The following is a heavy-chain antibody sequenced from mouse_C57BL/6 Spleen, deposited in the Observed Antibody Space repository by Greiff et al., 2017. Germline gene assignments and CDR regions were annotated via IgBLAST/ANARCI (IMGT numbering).Heavy chain of an antibody. CDR1: GYAFSSSW. Sequence: QVQLKESGPELVKPGASVKISCKASGYAFSSSWMNWVKQRPGKGLEWIGRIYPGDGDTNYNGNVKGKATLTADKSSSTAYMQLSSLTSEDSAVYFCARERTGTKEGFAYWGQGILVTVAA. CDR2: IYPGDGDT. CDR3: ARERTGTKEGFAY. J-gene: IGHJ3*01. D-gene: IGHD4-1*01. V-gene: IGHV1-82*01.